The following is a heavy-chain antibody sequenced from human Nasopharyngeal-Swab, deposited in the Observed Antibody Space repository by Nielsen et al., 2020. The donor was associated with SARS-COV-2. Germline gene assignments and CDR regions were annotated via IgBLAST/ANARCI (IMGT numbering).Heavy chain of an antibody. J-gene: IGHJ4*02. D-gene: IGHD6-19*01. CDR1: GYTFSNYW. Sequence: GESLKISCQGSGYTFSNYWIGWVRQMPGKGLEWMGVIYPGDSDTRYHPSLQRQVTISVVKSISTAYLQWNSLQASDSAIYYCARGYSSGWYDYWGQGALVTVSS. CDR2: IYPGDSDT. CDR3: ARGYSSGWYDY. V-gene: IGHV5-51*01.